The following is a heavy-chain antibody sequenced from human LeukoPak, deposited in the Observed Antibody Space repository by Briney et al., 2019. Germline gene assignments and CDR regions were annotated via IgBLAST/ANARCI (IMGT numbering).Heavy chain of an antibody. CDR1: GGSFSGYY. CDR2: ISHSEST. CDR3: AAQYSGYVRLDY. V-gene: IGHV4-34*01. Sequence: PSETLSLTCAVYGGSFSGYYWSWIRQPPGKGLEWIGEISHSESTNYNPSLKSRVTISVDTSKNQFSLKLSSVTAADTAVYYCAAQYSGYVRLDYWGQGTLVTVSS. J-gene: IGHJ4*02. D-gene: IGHD5-12*01.